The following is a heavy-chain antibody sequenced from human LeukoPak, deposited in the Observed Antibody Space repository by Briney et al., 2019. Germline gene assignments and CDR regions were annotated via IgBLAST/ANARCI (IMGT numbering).Heavy chain of an antibody. CDR3: ARGAIPGVVVPAATNWFDP. CDR1: GFTFSSYG. CDR2: ISYDGSNK. J-gene: IGHJ5*02. V-gene: IGHV3-30*03. Sequence: GRSLRLSCAASGFTFSSYGMHWVRQAPGKGLEWVAVISYDGSNKYYADSVKGRFTISRDNSKNTLYLQMNSLRAEDTAVYYCARGAIPGVVVPAATNWFDPWGQGTLVTVSS. D-gene: IGHD2-2*01.